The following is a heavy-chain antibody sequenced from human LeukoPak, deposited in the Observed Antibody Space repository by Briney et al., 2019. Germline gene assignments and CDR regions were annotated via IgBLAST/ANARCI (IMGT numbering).Heavy chain of an antibody. CDR3: AKDPNKYCSSTSCYFY. Sequence: GGSLRLSCTVSGFTVSSNSMGWVRQAPGKGLEWVSAISGSGGSTYYADSVKGRFTISRDNSKNTLYLQMNSLRAEDTAVYYCAKDPNKYCSSTSCYFYWGQGTLVTVSS. CDR1: GFTVSSNS. CDR2: ISGSGGST. J-gene: IGHJ4*02. D-gene: IGHD2-2*01. V-gene: IGHV3-23*01.